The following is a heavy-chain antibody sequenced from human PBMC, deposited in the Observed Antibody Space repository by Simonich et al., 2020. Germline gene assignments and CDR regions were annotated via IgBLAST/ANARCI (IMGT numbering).Heavy chain of an antibody. V-gene: IGHV3-33*01. D-gene: IGHD2-15*01. Sequence: QVQLVESGGGVVQPGRSLRLSCAASGFTFSSYGMHWVRQAPGKGLVWVAVIWYGGSNKYYADSVKGRFTISRDNSKNTLYLQMNSLRAEDTAVYYCARDRYCSGGSCYYFDYWGQGTLVTVSS. CDR2: IWYGGSNK. CDR1: GFTFSSYG. J-gene: IGHJ4*02. CDR3: ARDRYCSGGSCYYFDY.